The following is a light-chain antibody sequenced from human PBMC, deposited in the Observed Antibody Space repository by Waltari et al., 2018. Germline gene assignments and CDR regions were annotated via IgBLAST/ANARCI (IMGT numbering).Light chain of an antibody. CDR2: DVI. J-gene: IGLJ3*02. Sequence: QSALTQPASVSGSPGQSITISCTGITSDVGASNYVSWYQQHPGKAPQLIIFDVISRPSGVSDRFSASKSANTASLIISRLQAEDEADYYCSSLTLSSTVVFGGGTRLTVL. V-gene: IGLV2-14*03. CDR3: SSLTLSSTVV. CDR1: TSDVGASNY.